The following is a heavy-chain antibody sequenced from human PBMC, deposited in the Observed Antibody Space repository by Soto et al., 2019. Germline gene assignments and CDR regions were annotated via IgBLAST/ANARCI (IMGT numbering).Heavy chain of an antibody. Sequence: QVQLVQSGAEVKKPGASVKVSCKASGYTFITYGVSWVRQAPGQGLDWLGWISTYNGNTRYAERLQGRVTMTTDTTTNTAYMELRNLSSDDTAVYYCARGPTDYYDNSANYFLEYWGQGTLVTVSS. CDR3: ARGPTDYYDNSANYFLEY. V-gene: IGHV1-18*01. J-gene: IGHJ4*02. CDR1: GYTFITYG. D-gene: IGHD3-22*01. CDR2: ISTYNGNT.